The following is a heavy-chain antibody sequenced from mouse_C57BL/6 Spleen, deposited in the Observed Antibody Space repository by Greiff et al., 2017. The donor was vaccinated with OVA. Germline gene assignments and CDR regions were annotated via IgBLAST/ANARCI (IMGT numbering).Heavy chain of an antibody. D-gene: IGHD2-12*01. CDR2: IDPEDGDT. CDR3: TTHSYVSWFAY. J-gene: IGHJ3*01. Sequence: EVQLQQSGAELVRPGASVKLSCTASGFNIKDYYMHWVKQRPEQGLEWIGRIDPEDGDTEYAPKFQGKATMTADTSSNTAYLQLSSLTSEDTAVYYCTTHSYVSWFAYWGQGTLVTVSA. V-gene: IGHV14-1*01. CDR1: GFNIKDYY.